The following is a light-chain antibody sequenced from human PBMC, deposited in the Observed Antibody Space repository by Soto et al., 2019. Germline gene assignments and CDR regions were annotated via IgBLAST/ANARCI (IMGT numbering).Light chain of an antibody. CDR3: QHYNSYPFT. J-gene: IGKJ3*01. CDR1: QGISTW. CDR2: DAS. V-gene: IGKV1-5*01. Sequence: DIQMTQSPSTLSASVGDRVTITCRASQGISTWLAWYQQRPGEAPKVLIYDASSLESGVPSRFSGSGSETEFTLTISSLQPDDFASYYCQHYNSYPFTFGPGTKVDTK.